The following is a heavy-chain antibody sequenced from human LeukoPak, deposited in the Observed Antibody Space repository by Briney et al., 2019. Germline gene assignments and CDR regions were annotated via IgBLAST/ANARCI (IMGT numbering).Heavy chain of an antibody. D-gene: IGHD6-19*01. CDR3: ARGHSSEGFDY. CDR2: ISSAGIAI. V-gene: IGHV3-48*01. CDR1: EFTFSSYS. Sequence: PGGSLRLSCAASEFTFSSYSMNWVRQAPGKGLEWISYISSAGIAIYYADSVMGRFTISRDNAKNSLYLQMNSLRGDDTAVYYCARGHSSEGFDYWGQGTLVTVSS. J-gene: IGHJ4*02.